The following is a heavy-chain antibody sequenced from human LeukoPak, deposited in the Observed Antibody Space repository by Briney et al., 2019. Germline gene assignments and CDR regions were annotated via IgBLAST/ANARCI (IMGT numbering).Heavy chain of an antibody. CDR1: GGSISSSSYY. J-gene: IGHJ4*02. CDR2: IYYSGST. CDR3: TRWNYYGSGRRQFDY. V-gene: IGHV4-39*07. Sequence: SETLSLTCTVSGGSISSSSYYWGWIRQPPGKGLEWIGSIYYSGSTYYNPSLKSRVTISVDTSKTQFSLNLSSVTAADTAVYYCTRWNYYGSGRRQFDYWGQGTLVTVSS. D-gene: IGHD3-10*01.